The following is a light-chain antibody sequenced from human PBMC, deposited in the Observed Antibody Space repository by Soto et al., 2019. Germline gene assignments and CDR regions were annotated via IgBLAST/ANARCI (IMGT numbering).Light chain of an antibody. Sequence: EVVMTQSPATVSVSPGERTSLSCRASQSVGTNLGWYQQKPGQAPRLLISKTSTRATGVPARFSGGGSGTEFTLTISSLQSEDIAVYCQQYANWPLTFGGGTKVDIK. CDR2: KTS. CDR1: QSVGTN. J-gene: IGKJ4*01. V-gene: IGKV3-15*01. CDR3: QQYANWPLT.